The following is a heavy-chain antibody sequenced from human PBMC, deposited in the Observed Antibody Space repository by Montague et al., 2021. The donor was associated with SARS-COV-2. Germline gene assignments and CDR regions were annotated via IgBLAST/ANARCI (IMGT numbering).Heavy chain of an antibody. J-gene: IGHJ6*02. CDR2: TSGST. V-gene: IGHV4-4*07. Sequence: TSGSTYYNPSFKSRVTMSLDTSKNLFSLNLSSMTAADTAVYYCSRDGPDYSFAYYHEMDVWGQGIAVTVSS. CDR3: SRDGPDYSFAYYHEMDV. D-gene: IGHD5-12*01.